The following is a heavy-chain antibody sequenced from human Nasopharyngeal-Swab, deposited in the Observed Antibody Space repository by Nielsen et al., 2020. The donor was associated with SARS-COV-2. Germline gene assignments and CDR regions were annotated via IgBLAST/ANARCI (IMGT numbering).Heavy chain of an antibody. V-gene: IGHV1-18*01. J-gene: IGHJ1*01. D-gene: IGHD2-15*01. CDR3: ATSGGFSHSPREEYFHH. CDR2: INTYDGNT. Sequence: WVRQAPGQGLEWMGWINTYDGNTRYAQELRGRVTMSTDTSTSTAYLELRGLRSVDTAVYYCATSGGFSHSPREEYFHHWDQGTLVTVSS.